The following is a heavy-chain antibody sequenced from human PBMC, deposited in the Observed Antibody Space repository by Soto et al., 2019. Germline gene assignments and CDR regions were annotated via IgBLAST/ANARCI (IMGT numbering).Heavy chain of an antibody. D-gene: IGHD3-22*01. CDR1: GYTFTSYA. Sequence: ASVKVSCKASGYTFTSYAMHWVRQAPGQRLEWMGWINAGNGNTKYSQKFQGRVTITRDTSANTAYMELSSLRSEDTAVYYCAGIVQPRYYYGMDVWGQGTKVTVSS. J-gene: IGHJ6*02. CDR2: INAGNGNT. CDR3: AGIVQPRYYYGMDV. V-gene: IGHV1-3*01.